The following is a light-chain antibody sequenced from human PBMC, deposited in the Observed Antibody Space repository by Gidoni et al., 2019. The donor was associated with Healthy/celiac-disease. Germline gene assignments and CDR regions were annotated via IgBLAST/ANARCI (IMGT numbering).Light chain of an antibody. J-gene: IGLJ2*01. CDR2: DVS. CDR3: SSYTSSSTSVV. V-gene: IGLV2-14*01. Sequence: QSALTQPASVSGSPGQSNTISCTGTSIDVGGYNYVSWYQQHPGNAPKLMIYDVSNRPSGVSNRFSGSKSGNTASLTISGLQAEDEADYYCSSYTSSSTSVVFGGGTKLTVL. CDR1: SIDVGGYNY.